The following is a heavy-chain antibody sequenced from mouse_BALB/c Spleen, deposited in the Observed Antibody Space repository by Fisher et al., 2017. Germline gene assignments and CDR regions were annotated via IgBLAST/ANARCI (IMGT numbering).Heavy chain of an antibody. V-gene: IGHV1-19*01. CDR3: ARSTYWYFDV. J-gene: IGHJ1*01. Sequence: KFKGKATLTVDKSSSTAYMELNSLTSEDSAVYYCARSTYWYFDVWGAGTTVTVSS.